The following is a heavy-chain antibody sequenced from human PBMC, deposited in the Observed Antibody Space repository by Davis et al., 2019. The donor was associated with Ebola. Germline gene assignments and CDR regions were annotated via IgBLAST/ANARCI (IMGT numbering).Heavy chain of an antibody. J-gene: IGHJ6*02. CDR1: DFTFRSYD. Sequence: GESLKISCAASDFTFRSYDMFWVRQAPGKGLEWVSYISSSGYTIYYADSVKGRFTISRDNAKNSLYLQMNSLRAEDTALYYCAKGFTVTTRYGMDVWGQGTTVTVSS. D-gene: IGHD4-17*01. CDR2: ISSSGYTI. CDR3: AKGFTVTTRYGMDV. V-gene: IGHV3-48*04.